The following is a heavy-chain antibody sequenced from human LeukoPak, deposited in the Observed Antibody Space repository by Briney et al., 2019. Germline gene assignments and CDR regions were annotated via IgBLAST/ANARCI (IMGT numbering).Heavy chain of an antibody. Sequence: GESPKISCKGYGYSFTTYWIGWVRQMPGQRLEWMGVIYPADYNTKYSPSFQGQGTISADKSITTAYLQSNSLKGSDTAIYYCARQSPYHLHVPSNDSFDLGGQGTMVTVSS. CDR1: GYSFTTYW. J-gene: IGHJ3*01. CDR3: ARQSPYHLHVPSNDSFDL. V-gene: IGHV5-51*01. D-gene: IGHD3-10*02. CDR2: IYPADYNT.